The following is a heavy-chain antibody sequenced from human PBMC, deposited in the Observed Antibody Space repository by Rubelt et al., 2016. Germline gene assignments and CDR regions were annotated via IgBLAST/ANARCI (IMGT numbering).Heavy chain of an antibody. CDR3: ARENDCSSVSCR. Sequence: EVQLVESGGGVVRPGGSLRLSCAASGFTFDDYGMSWVRQAPGKGLEWVSGINWNGGSTGYADSVKGRFTISRDNSKNTLFLQINSLTAEDTAVYYCARENDCSSVSCRWGQGTTVTVSS. CDR1: GFTFDDYG. V-gene: IGHV3-20*04. CDR2: INWNGGST. D-gene: IGHD2-2*01. J-gene: IGHJ3*01.